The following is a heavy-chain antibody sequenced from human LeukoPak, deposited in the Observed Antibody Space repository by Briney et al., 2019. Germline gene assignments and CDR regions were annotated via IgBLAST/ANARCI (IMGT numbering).Heavy chain of an antibody. Sequence: GGSLRLSCAASGFTSSSYGMHWVRQAPGKGLEWVAFIRYDGSNKYYADSVKGRFTISRDNSKNTLYLQMNSLRAEDTAVYYCAKDLLYSNSFDYWGQGTLVTVSS. D-gene: IGHD4-11*01. J-gene: IGHJ4*02. CDR2: IRYDGSNK. CDR1: GFTSSSYG. V-gene: IGHV3-30*02. CDR3: AKDLLYSNSFDY.